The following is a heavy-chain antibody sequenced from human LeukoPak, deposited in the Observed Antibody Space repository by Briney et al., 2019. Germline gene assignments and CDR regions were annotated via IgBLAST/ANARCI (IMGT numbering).Heavy chain of an antibody. CDR1: GFTFSSYA. CDR3: ARGGYCGSGSHCDY. J-gene: IGHJ4*02. D-gene: IGHD3-10*01. CDR2: ISYDGSNK. V-gene: IGHV3-30*04. Sequence: GGSLRLSCAASGFTFSSYAMHWVRQAPGKGLEWVAVISYDGSNKYYADSVKGRFTISRDNSKNTLYLQMNSLRAEDTAVYYCARGGYCGSGSHCDYWGQGTLVTVSS.